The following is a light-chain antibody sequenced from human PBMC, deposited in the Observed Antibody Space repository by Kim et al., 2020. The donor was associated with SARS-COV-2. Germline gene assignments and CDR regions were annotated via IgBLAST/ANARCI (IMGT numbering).Light chain of an antibody. Sequence: DIQMTQSPSSLSASVGDTVTITCQASQDINNYLNWYQQKPGKAPKLLICDASNLETGVPSRFSGSGSGTDFTFTINSLQPEDIATYYCQHYDNVPLTFGGGTKVDIK. V-gene: IGKV1-33*01. CDR3: QHYDNVPLT. J-gene: IGKJ4*01. CDR1: QDINNY. CDR2: DAS.